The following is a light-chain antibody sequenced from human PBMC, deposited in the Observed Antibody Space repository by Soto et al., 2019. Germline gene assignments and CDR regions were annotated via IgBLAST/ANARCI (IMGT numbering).Light chain of an antibody. CDR2: GAS. J-gene: IGKJ5*01. Sequence: EIVLTQSPGTLSLSPGERATLSFRASQSVSSSYLARYQQKPGQAPRLLIYGASNRATGIPARFSGSGSGTDFTLTISSLEPEDFAVYYCQQRSNWPSITFGQGTRLEIK. CDR3: QQRSNWPSIT. CDR1: QSVSSSY. V-gene: IGKV3D-20*02.